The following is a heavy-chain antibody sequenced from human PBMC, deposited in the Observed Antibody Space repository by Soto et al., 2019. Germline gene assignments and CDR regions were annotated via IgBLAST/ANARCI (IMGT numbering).Heavy chain of an antibody. V-gene: IGHV3-23*01. J-gene: IGHJ4*02. CDR1: GFTFTNYV. CDR2: ISGSGSST. Sequence: EVQLLESGGGLVQPGGSLRLSCAASGFTFTNYVMSWVRQAPGKGLEWVSVISGSGSSTYYADSVKGRFTISRDNSKNTLYLQMNSLRAEDTAVYYCAKKSLGTYVDYWGQGTLVTVSS. D-gene: IGHD7-27*01. CDR3: AKKSLGTYVDY.